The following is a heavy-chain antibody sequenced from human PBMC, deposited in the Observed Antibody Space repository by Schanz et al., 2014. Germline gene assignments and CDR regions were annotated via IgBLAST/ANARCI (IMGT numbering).Heavy chain of an antibody. V-gene: IGHV3-33*01. CDR3: ARDSRPNYDFLTAYYSIDY. Sequence: QVQLVESGGGVVQPGGSLRLSCAASGFIFSNYGMHWVRQAPGKGLEWVAVIWSDGSGKYYADSVKGRFTISRDSPKNTLYLQMNSLRAEDTAVYYCARDSRPNYDFLTAYYSIDYWGQGTPVTVSS. J-gene: IGHJ4*02. CDR1: GFIFSNYG. D-gene: IGHD3-9*01. CDR2: IWSDGSGK.